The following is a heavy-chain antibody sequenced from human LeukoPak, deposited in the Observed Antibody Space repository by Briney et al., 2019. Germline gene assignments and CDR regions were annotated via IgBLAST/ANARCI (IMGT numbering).Heavy chain of an antibody. CDR1: GYSISSGYY. CDR3: ASWRAAYYFDY. J-gene: IGHJ4*02. D-gene: IGHD6-25*01. CDR2: IYHSGST. V-gene: IGHV4-38-2*01. Sequence: SETLSLTCAVSGYSISSGYYWGWIRQPPGKGLEWIGSIYHSGSTYYNPSLKSRVTISVDTSKNQFSLKLSSVTAADTAVYYCASWRAAYYFDYWGQGTLVTVSS.